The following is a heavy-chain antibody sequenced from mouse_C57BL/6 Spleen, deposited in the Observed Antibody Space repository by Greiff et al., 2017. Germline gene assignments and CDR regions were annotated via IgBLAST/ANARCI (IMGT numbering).Heavy chain of an antibody. CDR2: INPNNGGT. CDR1: GYTFTDYY. J-gene: IGHJ1*03. CDR3: AETGYWYFDV. D-gene: IGHD4-1*01. V-gene: IGHV1-26*01. Sequence: EVQLQQSGPELVKPGASVKISCKASGYTFTDYYMNWVKQSHGKSLEWIGDINPNNGGTSYNQKFKGKATLTVDKSSSTAYMELRSLTSEDSAVYYCAETGYWYFDVWGTGTTVTVSS.